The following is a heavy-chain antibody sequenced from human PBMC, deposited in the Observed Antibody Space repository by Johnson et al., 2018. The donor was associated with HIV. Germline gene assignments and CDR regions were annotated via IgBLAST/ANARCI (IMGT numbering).Heavy chain of an antibody. CDR1: GFTFSNAW. CDR2: IYSGGST. J-gene: IGHJ3*01. V-gene: IGHV3-66*02. Sequence: EVQLVESGGGLVKPGGSLRLSCAASGFTFSNAWMSWVRQAPGKGLEWVSVIYSGGSTYYADSVKGRFTISRDNSKNTLYLQMNSLTTEDTAVYYCARSYYDFAPIGPAFDLWGPGTMVTVSS. D-gene: IGHD3-3*01. CDR3: ARSYYDFAPIGPAFDL.